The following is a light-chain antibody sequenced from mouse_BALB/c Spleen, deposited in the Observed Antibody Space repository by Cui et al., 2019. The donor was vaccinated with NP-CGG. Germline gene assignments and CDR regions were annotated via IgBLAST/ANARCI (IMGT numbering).Light chain of an antibody. V-gene: IGLV1*01. CDR1: TGAVTTSNY. CDR2: GTN. J-gene: IGLJ1*01. CDR3: ALWYSNHWV. Sequence: QGFFTQESALTTSPGETVTLTCRSSTGAVTTSNYANWVQEKPDHLFTGLIGGTNNRVPGVPARFSGSLIGDKAALTITGAQTEDEAIYFCALWYSNHWVFGGGTKLTVL.